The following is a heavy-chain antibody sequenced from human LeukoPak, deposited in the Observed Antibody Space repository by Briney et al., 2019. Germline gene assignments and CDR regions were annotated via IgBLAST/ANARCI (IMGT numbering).Heavy chain of an antibody. D-gene: IGHD3-3*01. Sequence: SQTLSLTCAISGDSVSSNSATWNWIRQSPSRGLEWLGRAYYRSKWSNDYAVSVKSRITINPDTSKNQFSLQLNSVTPEDTAVYYCARGGVPGAFTIFGVVIIGWFDPWGQGTLVTVSS. CDR3: ARGGVPGAFTIFGVVIIGWFDP. J-gene: IGHJ5*02. CDR2: AYYRSKWSN. V-gene: IGHV6-1*01. CDR1: GDSVSSNSAT.